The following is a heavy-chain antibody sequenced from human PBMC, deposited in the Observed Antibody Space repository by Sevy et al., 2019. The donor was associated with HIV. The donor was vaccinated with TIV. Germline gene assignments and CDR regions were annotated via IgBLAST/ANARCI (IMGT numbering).Heavy chain of an antibody. Sequence: GGSLRLSCAASGFTFSSYAMSWVRQAPGKGLEWVSAISGSGGSTYYSDSVKGRFTISRDNYKNTLYLQMNSLRAEATAVYYCAKESRRRLYDDFWSGCDVWGQGTTVTVSS. J-gene: IGHJ6*02. D-gene: IGHD3-3*01. CDR3: AKESRRRLYDDFWSGCDV. CDR2: ISGSGGST. CDR1: GFTFSSYA. V-gene: IGHV3-23*01.